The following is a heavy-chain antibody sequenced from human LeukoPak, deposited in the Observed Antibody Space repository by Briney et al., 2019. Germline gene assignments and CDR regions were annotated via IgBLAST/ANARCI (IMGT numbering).Heavy chain of an antibody. CDR3: AKSFGYSRSWFDY. Sequence: GGSLRLSCPASGFTVRGNYMNWVRQAPGKGLEWVSYISSSSSTIYYADSVKGRFTISRDNSKNTLYLQMNSLRAEDTAVYYCAKSFGYSRSWFDYWGQGTLVTVSS. CDR2: ISSSSSTI. CDR1: GFTVRGNY. D-gene: IGHD6-13*01. V-gene: IGHV3-48*01. J-gene: IGHJ4*02.